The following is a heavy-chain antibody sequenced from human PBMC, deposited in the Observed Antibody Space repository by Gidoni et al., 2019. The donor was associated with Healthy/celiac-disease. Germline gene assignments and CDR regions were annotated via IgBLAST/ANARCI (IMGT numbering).Heavy chain of an antibody. Sequence: QVQLVESGGGGVQPGRSLRLPCAASGSTFSSYAMHWVRQAPGKGRGWVAVISYDGSNKYYADSVKGRFTISRENSKNTLYLQMNSLRAEDTAVYYWARDRREGVGATIQHWGQGTLVTVSS. CDR1: GSTFSSYA. V-gene: IGHV3-30-3*01. D-gene: IGHD1-26*01. J-gene: IGHJ1*01. CDR3: ARDRREGVGATIQH. CDR2: ISYDGSNK.